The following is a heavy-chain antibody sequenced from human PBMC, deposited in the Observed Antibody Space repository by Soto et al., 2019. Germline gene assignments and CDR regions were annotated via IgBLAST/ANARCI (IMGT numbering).Heavy chain of an antibody. V-gene: IGHV4-59*01. CDR1: GAXISTXY. CDR3: XXXXSXGGLDV. Sequence: QMQLQESGPGVVXXSXTXSLTCTVSGAXISTXYXTWIRQAPGKGLEWIGYLYYSGNTNYNPSLKSRVTMSVDTSKNHFYLTLTSATXADTXXXFXXXXXSXGGLDVWGQGTTVAVSS. CDR2: LYYSGNT. J-gene: IGHJ6*02.